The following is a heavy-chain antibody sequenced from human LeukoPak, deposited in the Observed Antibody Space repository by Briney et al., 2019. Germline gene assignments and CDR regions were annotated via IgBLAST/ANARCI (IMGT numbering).Heavy chain of an antibody. CDR3: ATSMVRGVIIYYYYGMDV. CDR2: IYSGGST. J-gene: IGHJ6*02. Sequence: GGSLRLSCAASGFTFSDYYMSWVRQAPGKGLEWVSVIYSGGSTYYADSVKGRFTISRDNSKNTLYLQMNSLRAEDTAVYYCATSMVRGVIIYYYYGMDVWGQGTTVTVSS. D-gene: IGHD3-10*01. CDR1: GFTFSDYY. V-gene: IGHV3-66*01.